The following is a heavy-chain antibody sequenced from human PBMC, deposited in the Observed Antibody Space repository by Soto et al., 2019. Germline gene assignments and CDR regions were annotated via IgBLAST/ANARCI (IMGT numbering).Heavy chain of an antibody. J-gene: IGHJ6*02. V-gene: IGHV1-2*04. CDR3: ARAIASGYCYYGKDV. Sequence: ASVKVSCKASGYTFTGYYMHWVRQAPGQGLEWMGWINPNSGGTNYAQKFQGWVTMTRDTSISTAYMELSRLRSDDTAVYYCARAIASGYCYYGKDVWGPGPTVTVS. CDR2: INPNSGGT. CDR1: GYTFTGYY. D-gene: IGHD6-13*01.